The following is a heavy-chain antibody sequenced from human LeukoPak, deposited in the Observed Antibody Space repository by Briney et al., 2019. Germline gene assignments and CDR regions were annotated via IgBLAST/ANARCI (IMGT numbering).Heavy chain of an antibody. D-gene: IGHD6-19*01. V-gene: IGHV3-48*03. CDR2: ISSSGSTI. J-gene: IGHJ4*02. CDR3: ARDDSVAGTGFDY. Sequence: PGGSLRLSCAASGFTFSSYEMNWVRQAPGKGLEGVSYISSSGSTIYYADSVKGRFTISRDNAKNSLYLQMNSLRAEDTAVYYCARDDSVAGTGFDYWGQGTLVTVSS. CDR1: GFTFSSYE.